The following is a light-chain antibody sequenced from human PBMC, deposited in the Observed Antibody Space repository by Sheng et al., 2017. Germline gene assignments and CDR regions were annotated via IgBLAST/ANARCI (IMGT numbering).Light chain of an antibody. CDR1: SSDVGGYDY. Sequence: QSALTQPASVSGSPGQSITISCTGASSDVGGYDYVSWYQQHPDKAPKVIIYDVTYRPSGVSSRFAGSKSGNTASLTISGLQTEDEADYYCCSYASSNSYVFGTGTKVTVL. V-gene: IGLV2-14*03. J-gene: IGLJ1*01. CDR2: DVT. CDR3: CSYASSNSYV.